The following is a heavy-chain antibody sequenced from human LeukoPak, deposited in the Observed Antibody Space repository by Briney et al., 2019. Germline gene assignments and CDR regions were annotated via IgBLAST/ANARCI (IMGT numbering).Heavy chain of an antibody. Sequence: PGGSLRLSCAASGFTFSSYSMNWVRQAPGKGLEWVANIKQDGSEKYYVDSVKGRFTISRDNAKNSLYLQMNSLRAEDTAVYYCARGYGNYGYWGQGTLVTVSS. D-gene: IGHD4-11*01. CDR2: IKQDGSEK. CDR1: GFTFSSYS. CDR3: ARGYGNYGY. V-gene: IGHV3-7*01. J-gene: IGHJ4*02.